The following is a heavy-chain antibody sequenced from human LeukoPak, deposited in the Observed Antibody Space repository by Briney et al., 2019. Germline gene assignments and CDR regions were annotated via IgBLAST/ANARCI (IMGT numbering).Heavy chain of an antibody. J-gene: IGHJ5*01. CDR2: IHHSGDT. CDR3: ARGSGWLGS. D-gene: IGHD6-19*01. Sequence: SETLSLTCSVSGASIRSSYWTWIRQPPGKGLEWIGKIHHSGDTNHNPSLKSRVTVSLDTSRSQFSLRLSSVTAADTAVYYCARGSGWLGSWGQGTLVTASS. CDR1: GASIRSSY. V-gene: IGHV4-59*08.